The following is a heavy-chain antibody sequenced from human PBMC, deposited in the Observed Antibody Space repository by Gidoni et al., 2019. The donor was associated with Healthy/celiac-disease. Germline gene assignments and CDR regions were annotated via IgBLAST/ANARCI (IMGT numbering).Heavy chain of an antibody. J-gene: IGHJ6*02. CDR2: IWYDGSNK. Sequence: QVQLVESGGGVVQPGRSLRLSCAASGFTFRSYGMHWVRQAPCKGLEWVAVIWYDGSNKYYADSVKGRFTISRDNSKNTLYLQMNILRAEDTAVYYCARDSPFMVRGGMDVWGQGTTVTVSS. CDR3: ARDSPFMVRGGMDV. V-gene: IGHV3-33*01. D-gene: IGHD3-10*01. CDR1: GFTFRSYG.